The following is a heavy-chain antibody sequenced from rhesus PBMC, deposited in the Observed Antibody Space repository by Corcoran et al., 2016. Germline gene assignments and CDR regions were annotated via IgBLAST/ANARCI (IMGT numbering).Heavy chain of an antibody. CDR1: GYSISSGYG. D-gene: IGHD6S26*01. CDR2: IGGISGST. J-gene: IGHJ6*01. Sequence: QVQLQESGPGLVKPSETLSLTCAVSGYSISSGYGWSWIRQPPGKGLEWIGFIGGISGSTNYKPALKSRVTISKDTSKYHFSLTLSSVTAADTAVYYCARDSRQRLVRTGLDSWGQGVVVTVSS. CDR3: ARDSRQRLVRTGLDS. V-gene: IGHV4-127*01.